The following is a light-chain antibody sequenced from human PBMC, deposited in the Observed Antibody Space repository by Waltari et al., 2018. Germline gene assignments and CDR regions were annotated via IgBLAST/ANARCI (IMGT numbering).Light chain of an antibody. Sequence: DIVMTQSPDSLAVSLGETATINCKSSQSVLFSSNHNNYLAWYQQKPGQAPKLLIYWASTREAGVPERFSGSGSGTDVTLTISSLQAEDVAIYYCQQYSSLPLTFGGGTKVESK. V-gene: IGKV4-1*01. J-gene: IGKJ4*01. CDR1: QSVLFSSNHNNY. CDR3: QQYSSLPLT. CDR2: WAS.